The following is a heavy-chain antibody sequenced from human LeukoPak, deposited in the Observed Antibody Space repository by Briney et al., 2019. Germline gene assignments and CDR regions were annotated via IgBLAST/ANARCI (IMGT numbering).Heavy chain of an antibody. CDR1: GFTFDDYA. CDR2: ISWNSGSI. CDR3: AKEVHSSSGLYYYYGMDV. J-gene: IGHJ6*02. D-gene: IGHD6-6*01. V-gene: IGHV3-9*01. Sequence: GRSLRLSCAASGFTFDDYAMHWVRQAPGKVLEWVSGISWNSGSIGYADSVKGRFTISRDNAKNSLYLQMNSLRAEDTALYYCAKEVHSSSGLYYYYGMDVWGQGTTVTVSS.